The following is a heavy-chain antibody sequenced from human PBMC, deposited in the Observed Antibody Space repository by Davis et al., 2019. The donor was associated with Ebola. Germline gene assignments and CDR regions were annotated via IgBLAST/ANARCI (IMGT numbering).Heavy chain of an antibody. Sequence: ASVKVSCKASGYTFTSYGISWVRQAPGQGLEWMGWISAYNGNTNYAQKLQGRVTMTTDTSTSTAYMELRSLRSDDTAVYYCARYSPSTWWGYYYYGMDVWGQGTTVTVSS. V-gene: IGHV1-18*01. CDR1: GYTFTSYG. D-gene: IGHD2-15*01. CDR3: ARYSPSTWWGYYYYGMDV. CDR2: ISAYNGNT. J-gene: IGHJ6*02.